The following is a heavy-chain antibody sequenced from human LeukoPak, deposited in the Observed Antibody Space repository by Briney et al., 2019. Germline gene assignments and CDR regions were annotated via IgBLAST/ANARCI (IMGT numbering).Heavy chain of an antibody. J-gene: IGHJ3*02. Sequence: PSETLSLTCTVSDASISSYYWSWIRQPPGKGLEWIGYIYYSGSTNYNPSLKSRVTISVDTSKNQFSLKLSSVTAADTAVYYCARSRMVRGVIYAFDIWGQGTMVTVSS. CDR2: IYYSGST. CDR3: ARSRMVRGVIYAFDI. D-gene: IGHD3-10*01. CDR1: DASISSYY. V-gene: IGHV4-59*01.